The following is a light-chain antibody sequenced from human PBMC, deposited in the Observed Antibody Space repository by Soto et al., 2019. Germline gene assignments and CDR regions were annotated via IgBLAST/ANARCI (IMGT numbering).Light chain of an antibody. CDR3: QTWGTGMGL. CDR1: GGHSSNA. Sequence: HLVLTQSPSASASLGASVNLTCTVSGGHSSNAIAWHQQQPEKGPRYLMKLYSDGSHNKGDGIPDRFSGSSSGAERYLTISSLQSEDEADYYCQTWGTGMGLFGGGTKLTVL. V-gene: IGLV4-69*01. J-gene: IGLJ2*01. CDR2: LYSDGSH.